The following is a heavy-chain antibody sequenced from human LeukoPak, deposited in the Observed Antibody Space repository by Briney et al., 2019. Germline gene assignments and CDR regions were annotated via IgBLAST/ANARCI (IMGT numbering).Heavy chain of an antibody. CDR1: GGSISSYY. CDR2: IYYSGST. CDR3: ARGGGSYGYGHYYYYGMDV. J-gene: IGHJ6*02. V-gene: IGHV4-59*01. D-gene: IGHD5-18*01. Sequence: SETLSLTCTVSGGSISSYYWSWIRQPPGKGLEWIGYIYYSGSTNYNPSLKSRVTISVDTSKNQFSLKLSSVTAADTAVYYCARGGGSYGYGHYYYYGMDVWGQGTTVTVSS.